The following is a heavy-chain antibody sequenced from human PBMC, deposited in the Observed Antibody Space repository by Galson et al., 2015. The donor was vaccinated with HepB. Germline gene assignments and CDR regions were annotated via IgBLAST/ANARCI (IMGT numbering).Heavy chain of an antibody. D-gene: IGHD4-17*01. J-gene: IGHJ4*02. CDR2: ISYDGSNR. V-gene: IGHV3-30-3*01. CDR3: ARAPYGDYISWIEY. Sequence: SLRLSCAVSGFTFSNCPMHWVRQAPGKGLEWVAVISYDGSNRYYADSVKGRFTISRDNSKDTLSLQINSLRAEDTAVYYCARAPYGDYISWIEYWGQGTLVTVSS. CDR1: GFTFSNCP.